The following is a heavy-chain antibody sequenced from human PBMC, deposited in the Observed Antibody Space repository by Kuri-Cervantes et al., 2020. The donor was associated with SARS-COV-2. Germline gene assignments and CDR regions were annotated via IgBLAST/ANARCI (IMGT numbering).Heavy chain of an antibody. CDR3: ARATKADYGDYIDAFDI. Sequence: LRLSCTVSGGSISSGSYYWSWIRQPAGKGLEWIGRIYTSGSTNYNPSLKSRVTISVDTSKNQFSLKLSSMTAADTAVYYCARATKADYGDYIDAFDIWGQGTMVTVSS. CDR1: GGSISSGSYY. J-gene: IGHJ3*02. V-gene: IGHV4-61*02. D-gene: IGHD4-17*01. CDR2: IYTSGST.